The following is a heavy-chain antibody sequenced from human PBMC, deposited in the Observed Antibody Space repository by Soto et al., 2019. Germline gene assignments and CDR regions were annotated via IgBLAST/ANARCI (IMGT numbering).Heavy chain of an antibody. CDR3: AKGGLKLGSSGYCYRYYFDY. J-gene: IGHJ4*02. CDR2: ISGSGGST. D-gene: IGHD3-22*01. V-gene: IGHV3-23*01. CDR1: GFTFSSYA. Sequence: GGSLRLSCAASGFTFSSYAMSWVRQAPGKGLEWVSAISGSGGSTYYADSVKGRFTISRDNSKNTLYLQMNSLRAEDTAVYYCAKGGLKLGSSGYCYRYYFDYWGQGILVTVSS.